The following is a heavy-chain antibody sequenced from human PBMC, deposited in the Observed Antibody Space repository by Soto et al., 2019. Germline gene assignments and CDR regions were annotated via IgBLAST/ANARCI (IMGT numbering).Heavy chain of an antibody. D-gene: IGHD3-22*01. CDR1: GYSFTSYR. CDR3: ARQPLYDSSGYYPYYFDY. V-gene: IGHV5-10-1*01. J-gene: IGHJ4*02. Sequence: GESLKISGKGPGYSFTSYRISWVRQMPGKGLEWMGRIDPSDSYTNYSPSFQGHVNISADKSISTAYLQWSSLKASDTAMFYCARQPLYDSSGYYPYYFDYWGQGTLVTVSS. CDR2: IDPSDSYT.